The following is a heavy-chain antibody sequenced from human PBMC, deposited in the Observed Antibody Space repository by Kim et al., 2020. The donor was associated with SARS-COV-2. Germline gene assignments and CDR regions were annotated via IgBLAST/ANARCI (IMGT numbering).Heavy chain of an antibody. Sequence: SETLSLTCTVSGGSISSSGYYWGWIRQPPGKGLEWIGSISYSGSTYYNPSLKSRVTISVDTSKNQFSLKLSSVTAADTAVYYCARDGSGSYWGQGTLVTV. CDR2: ISYSGST. CDR3: ARDGSGSY. V-gene: IGHV4-39*07. D-gene: IGHD6-19*01. CDR1: GGSISSSGYY. J-gene: IGHJ4*02.